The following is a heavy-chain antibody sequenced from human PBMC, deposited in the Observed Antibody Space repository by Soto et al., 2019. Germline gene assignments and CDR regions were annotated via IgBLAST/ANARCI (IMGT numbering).Heavy chain of an antibody. J-gene: IGHJ5*02. CDR2: IYYSGST. CDR1: GGSISSYY. CDR3: ARGHHYYYGSGSYYNTYNWFDP. D-gene: IGHD3-10*01. V-gene: IGHV4-59*01. Sequence: SETLSLTCTVSGGSISSYYWSWIRQPPGKGLEWIGYIYYSGSTNYNPSLKSRVTISVDTSKNQFSLKLSSVTAADTAVYYCARGHHYYYGSGSYYNTYNWFDPWGQGTLVTVSS.